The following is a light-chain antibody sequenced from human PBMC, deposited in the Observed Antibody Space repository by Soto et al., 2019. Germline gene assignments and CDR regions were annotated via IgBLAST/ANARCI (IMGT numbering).Light chain of an antibody. Sequence: QSAPTQPPSASGSPGQSVTFSCTGTSSDVGGYNYVYWYQQYPGKAPKLMIYDVYKRHSGVPDRFSGSKSGNSASLTVSGLQADDEADYYCCAYAGSSTWVFGGGTKLTVL. V-gene: IGLV2-8*01. J-gene: IGLJ2*01. CDR2: DVY. CDR1: SSDVGGYNY. CDR3: CAYAGSSTWV.